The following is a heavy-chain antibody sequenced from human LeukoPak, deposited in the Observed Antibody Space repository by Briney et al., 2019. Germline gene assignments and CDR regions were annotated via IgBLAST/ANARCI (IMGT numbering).Heavy chain of an antibody. CDR3: AGGPQYAGSFAY. CDR1: GFTFSSFE. Sequence: GGSLRLSCAASGFTFSSFEMAWVRQAPGKGLGWVSYVSDRGNTIKVVDSVKGRFTISRDYAQNSLYLQMNSLRAEDTAVYYCAGGPQYAGSFAYWGQGTLVTVSS. J-gene: IGHJ4*02. V-gene: IGHV3-48*03. CDR2: VSDRGNTI. D-gene: IGHD2-8*01.